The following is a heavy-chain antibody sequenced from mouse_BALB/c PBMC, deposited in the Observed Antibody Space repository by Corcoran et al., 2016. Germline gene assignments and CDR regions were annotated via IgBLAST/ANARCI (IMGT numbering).Heavy chain of an antibody. J-gene: IGHJ4*01. CDR3: AREGTVVATRYAMDY. CDR2: INPYNDGT. D-gene: IGHD1-1*01. V-gene: IGHV1S136*01. Sequence: EVQLQQSGPELVKPGASVKMSCKASGYTFNSYVMHWVKQKPGQGLEWIGYINPYNDGTKYNEKFKGKATLTSDKSSSTAYMELSSLTYEDSAVYYCAREGTVVATRYAMDYWGQGTSVTVSS. CDR1: GYTFNSYV.